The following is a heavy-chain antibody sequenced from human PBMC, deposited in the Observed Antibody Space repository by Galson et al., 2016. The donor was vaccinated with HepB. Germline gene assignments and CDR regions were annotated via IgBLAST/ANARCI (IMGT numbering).Heavy chain of an antibody. Sequence: SLRLSCAASGFTFSGYAMYWVRHSPVKGLEWVSLITFDGSSKSYADSVKGRFTISRDNSKKTLYLHMNSLRPEDTAVYYCARDQWADGISARYGLDAWGQGTTVTVSS. D-gene: IGHD5-24*01. V-gene: IGHV3-30*04. CDR2: ITFDGSSK. CDR3: ARDQWADGISARYGLDA. CDR1: GFTFSGYA. J-gene: IGHJ6*02.